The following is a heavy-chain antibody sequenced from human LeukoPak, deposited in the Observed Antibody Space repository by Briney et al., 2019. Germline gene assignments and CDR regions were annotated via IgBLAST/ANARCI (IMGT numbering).Heavy chain of an antibody. D-gene: IGHD3-10*01. V-gene: IGHV3-23*01. CDR2: VSGSGTT. CDR3: AKNGGATYNYYMDV. Sequence: PGGSLRLSCAASGFTFNRYAMSWVRQAPGMGLEWLAYVSGSGTTYYADSVKGRFTISRDNSKNTTYLQMGSLRAEDTAVYYCAKNGGATYNYYMDVWGNGTTVTVSS. J-gene: IGHJ6*03. CDR1: GFTFNRYA.